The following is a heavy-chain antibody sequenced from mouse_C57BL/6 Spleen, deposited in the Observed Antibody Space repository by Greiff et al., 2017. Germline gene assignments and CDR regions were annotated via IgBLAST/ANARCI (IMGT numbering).Heavy chain of an antibody. J-gene: IGHJ2*01. CDR2: IDPANGNT. Sequence: EVQLQESVAELVRPGASVKLSCTASGFNIKNTYMHWVKQRPEQGLEWIGRIDPANGNTKYAPKFQGKATITADTSSNTAYLQLSSLTSEDTAIYYCANYYYGSSGYFDYWGQGTTLTVSS. D-gene: IGHD1-1*01. CDR3: ANYYYGSSGYFDY. CDR1: GFNIKNTY. V-gene: IGHV14-3*01.